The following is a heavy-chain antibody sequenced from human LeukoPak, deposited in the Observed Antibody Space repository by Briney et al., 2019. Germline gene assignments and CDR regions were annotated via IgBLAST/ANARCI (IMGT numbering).Heavy chain of an antibody. V-gene: IGHV4-34*01. J-gene: IGHJ4*02. D-gene: IGHD5-18*01. CDR1: GGSFSGYY. Sequence: SETLSLTCAVYGGSFSGYYWSWIRQPPGKGLEWIGEISHSGSTNYNLSLESRVTISVDTSKNQFSLKLTSVTAADTAVYYCAILTNGYGYFDYWGQGTLVTVSS. CDR2: ISHSGST. CDR3: AILTNGYGYFDY.